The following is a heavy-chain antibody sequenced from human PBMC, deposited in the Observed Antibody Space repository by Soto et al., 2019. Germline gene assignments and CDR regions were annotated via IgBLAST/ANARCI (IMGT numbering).Heavy chain of an antibody. Sequence: GGSLRLSGASSGFTFSSCSMNWVRQAPGKGLEWVSFISGSGDTKYYADSVKGRFTISRDNAKNSLYLQMSSLRDEDTAVYYCAKYCSSDVCFDYWGQGTLVTVSS. CDR2: ISGSGDTK. D-gene: IGHD2-8*01. CDR1: GFTFSSCS. CDR3: AKYCSSDVCFDY. V-gene: IGHV3-48*02. J-gene: IGHJ4*02.